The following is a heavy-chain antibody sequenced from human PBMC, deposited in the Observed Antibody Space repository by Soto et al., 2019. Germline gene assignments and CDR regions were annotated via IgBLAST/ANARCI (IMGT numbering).Heavy chain of an antibody. Sequence: EVQLLESEGGLVQPGGSLRLSCAASGFTVSSYAMSWVRQVPGKGLEWVSALRDSGSSPYYLDSVKGRFTVSRDNSKNTLYLQMNSLRADDTALYYCAKMTSDSYARYYGMDVWGQGTTVTVSS. CDR2: LRDSGSSP. V-gene: IGHV3-23*01. D-gene: IGHD3-16*01. CDR3: AKMTSDSYARYYGMDV. J-gene: IGHJ6*02. CDR1: GFTVSSYA.